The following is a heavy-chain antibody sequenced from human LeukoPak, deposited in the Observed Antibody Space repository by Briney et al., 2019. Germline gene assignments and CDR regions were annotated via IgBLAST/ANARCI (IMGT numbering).Heavy chain of an antibody. CDR2: INHSGST. D-gene: IGHD6-6*01. CDR3: ARTAYGSSPG. Sequence: SETLSLTCAVYGGSFSGYYWSWIRQPPGKGLEWIGEINHSGSTNYNPSLKSRVTISVDTSKNQLSLKLSSVTAADTAVYYCARTAYGSSPGWGQGALVTVSS. V-gene: IGHV4-34*01. CDR1: GGSFSGYY. J-gene: IGHJ4*02.